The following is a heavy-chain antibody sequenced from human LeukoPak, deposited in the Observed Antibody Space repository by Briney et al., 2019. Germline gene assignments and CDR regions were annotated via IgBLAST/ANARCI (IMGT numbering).Heavy chain of an antibody. D-gene: IGHD5-18*01. CDR3: AKGYSYGITYYFDY. V-gene: IGHV3-9*03. Sequence: PGGSLRLSCAASGFTFDDYAMHWVRQAPGKGLEWVSGISWNSGSIVYADSVKGRFTISRDSAKNSLYLQMNSLRAEDMALYYCAKGYSYGITYYFDYWGPGTLVTVSS. CDR1: GFTFDDYA. J-gene: IGHJ4*02. CDR2: ISWNSGSI.